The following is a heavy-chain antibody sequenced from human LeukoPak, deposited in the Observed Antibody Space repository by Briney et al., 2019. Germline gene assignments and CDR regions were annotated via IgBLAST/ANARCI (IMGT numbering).Heavy chain of an antibody. CDR2: ISSSSSYI. V-gene: IGHV3-21*01. Sequence: GGSLRLSCAASGFTFSSYSTNWVRQAPGKGLEWVSSISSSSSYIYYADSVKGRFTISRDNAKNSLYLQMNSLRAEDTAVYYCARSGDYLGDYYYYYYMDVWGKGTAVTVSS. CDR3: ARSGDYLGDYYYYYYMDV. CDR1: GFTFSSYS. D-gene: IGHD4-17*01. J-gene: IGHJ6*03.